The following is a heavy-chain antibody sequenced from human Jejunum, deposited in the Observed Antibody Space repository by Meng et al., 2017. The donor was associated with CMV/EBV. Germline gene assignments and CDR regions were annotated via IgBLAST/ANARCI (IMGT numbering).Heavy chain of an antibody. CDR3: ARGRTCSITSCYRGPSLDY. V-gene: IGHV4-4*02. D-gene: IGHD2-2*02. J-gene: IGHJ4*02. Sequence: RNNWWKWVRQATGKGLEWIGEIYSSGEINYNPSLKSRVTISMENSKNQFSLKLNSVTAADTAVYYCARGRTCSITSCYRGPSLDYWGQGTLVTVSS. CDR1: RNNW. CDR2: IYSSGEI.